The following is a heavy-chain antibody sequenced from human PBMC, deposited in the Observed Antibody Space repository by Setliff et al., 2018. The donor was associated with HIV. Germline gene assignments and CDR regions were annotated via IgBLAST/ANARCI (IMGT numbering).Heavy chain of an antibody. Sequence: EGSLRLSCAASGLTFSSYTMNWVRQAPGKGLEWVSSISSSSSYIYYADSVKGRFTISRDNAKNSLYLQMNSLRAEDTAEYYCARDRAESYYYYYYYMDVWGKGTTVTVSS. CDR2: ISSSSSYI. J-gene: IGHJ6*03. CDR1: GLTFSSYT. CDR3: ARDRAESYYYYYYYMDV. V-gene: IGHV3-21*01. D-gene: IGHD3-10*01.